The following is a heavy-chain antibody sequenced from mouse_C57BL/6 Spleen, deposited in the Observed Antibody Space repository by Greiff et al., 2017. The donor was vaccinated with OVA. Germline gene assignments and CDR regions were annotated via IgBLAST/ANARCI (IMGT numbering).Heavy chain of an antibody. CDR2: IRNKANGYTT. D-gene: IGHD2-2*01. V-gene: IGHV7-3*01. CDR1: GFTFTDYY. CDR3: ARYTGYDLMDY. Sequence: VQLKQSGGGLVQPGGSLSLSCAASGFTFTDYYMSWVRQPPGKALEWLGFIRNKANGYTTEYSASVKGRFTISRDNSQSILYLQMNALRAEDSATYYCARYTGYDLMDYWGQGTSVTVSS. J-gene: IGHJ4*01.